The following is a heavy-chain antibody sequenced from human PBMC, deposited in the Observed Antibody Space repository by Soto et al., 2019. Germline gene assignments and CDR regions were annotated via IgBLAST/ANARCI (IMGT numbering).Heavy chain of an antibody. Sequence: EVQLVESGGGLVQPGGSLRVSCAASGFTFSSYWMSWVRQAPGKGLQWVANIKRDGSEKYYVDSVKGRFIISRDNAKNSLYLQMNSRRVEDSAVDYCARDVWEGVAVFGSNTYSYYHGMDVWGQGTTVTVSS. CDR1: GFTFSSYW. D-gene: IGHD3-16*01. J-gene: IGHJ6*02. CDR3: ARDVWEGVAVFGSNTYSYYHGMDV. CDR2: IKRDGSEK. V-gene: IGHV3-7*04.